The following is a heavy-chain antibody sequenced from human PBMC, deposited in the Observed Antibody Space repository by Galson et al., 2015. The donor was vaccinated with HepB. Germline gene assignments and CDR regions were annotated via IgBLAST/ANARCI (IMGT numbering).Heavy chain of an antibody. D-gene: IGHD6-13*01. Sequence: CAISGDSVSSNSAAWNWIRQSPSRGLEWLGRTYYRSKWYNDYAVSVKSRITINPDTSKNQFSLQLNSVTPEDTAVYYCARVRRSSSWYKYYYYYGMDVWGQGTTVTVSS. CDR2: TYYRSKWYN. CDR3: ARVRRSSSWYKYYYYYGMDV. J-gene: IGHJ6*02. V-gene: IGHV6-1*01. CDR1: GDSVSSNSAA.